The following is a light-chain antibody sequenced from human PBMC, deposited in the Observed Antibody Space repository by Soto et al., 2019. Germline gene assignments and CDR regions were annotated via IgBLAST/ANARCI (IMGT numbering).Light chain of an antibody. CDR2: VAS. Sequence: DIQMTQSPSTLSAAIGDRVSITCRASQSIHRYLNWYQQKPRKSPKLHIDVASSLRSGVPSRFSGGGSGTDYTLTISSRQPEDFATYYCQQTYSDLWTFGPGTEV. J-gene: IGKJ1*01. CDR1: QSIHRY. CDR3: QQTYSDLWT. V-gene: IGKV1-39*01.